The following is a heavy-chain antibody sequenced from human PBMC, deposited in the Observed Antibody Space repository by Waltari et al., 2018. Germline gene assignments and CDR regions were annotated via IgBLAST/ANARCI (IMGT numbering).Heavy chain of an antibody. CDR1: GGTFSSYA. CDR2: INPILGIA. J-gene: IGHJ5*02. V-gene: IGHV1-69*04. D-gene: IGHD3-16*01. Sequence: QVQLVQSGAEVKKPGSSVKVSCKASGGTFSSYAISWVRQAPGQGLEGMGRINPILGIANYAKTVKGRVTITADKSTSTAYMELSSRRSEDTAVYYCARADDSIWFDPWGQGTLVTVSS. CDR3: ARADDSIWFDP.